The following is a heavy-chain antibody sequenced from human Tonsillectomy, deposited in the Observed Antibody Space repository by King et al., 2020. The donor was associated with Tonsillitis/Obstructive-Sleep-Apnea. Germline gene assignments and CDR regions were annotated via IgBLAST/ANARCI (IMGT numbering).Heavy chain of an antibody. J-gene: IGHJ4*02. CDR2: INPSDSIT. Sequence: QLVQSGAEVKKPGASVKVSCNAYGYTFTRYYIHWVRQAPGQGLEWLGIINPSDSITTYAQRFQGRVTMNRDTSTSTVHMELSSLRSEDTAVYYCARDDKDDRYFDYWGQGTLVTVSS. CDR1: GYTFTRYY. CDR3: ARDDKDDRYFDY. D-gene: IGHD2-15*01. V-gene: IGHV1-46*01.